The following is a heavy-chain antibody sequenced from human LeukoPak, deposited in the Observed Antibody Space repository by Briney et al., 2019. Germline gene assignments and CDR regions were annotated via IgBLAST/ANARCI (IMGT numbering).Heavy chain of an antibody. V-gene: IGHV4-4*07. D-gene: IGHD3-16*01. J-gene: IGHJ6*03. CDR2: VDTSGST. Sequence: SETLSLTCTVSGGSISSHYWSWIRQPPGKGLEWIGRVDTSGSTHYNPSLKGRATMSLDTSKYQFSLRLTSVTVADTAVYYCARGLGGASYYMDAWGKGTTVTVSS. CDR3: ARGLGGASYYMDA. CDR1: GGSISSHY.